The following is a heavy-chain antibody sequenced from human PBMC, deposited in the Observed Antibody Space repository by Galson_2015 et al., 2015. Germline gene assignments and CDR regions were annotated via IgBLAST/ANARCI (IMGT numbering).Heavy chain of an antibody. V-gene: IGHV3-21*01. J-gene: IGHJ4*02. CDR2: ISRSSAHI. D-gene: IGHD6-19*01. CDR1: GFTFSSYT. Sequence: SLRLSCAASGFTFSSYTMNWVRQAPEKGPEWVAAISRSSAHIHYADSVKGRFTISRDNAENSLYLQMNSLREEDTAVYYCVRELLDGSGGNTFDCWGQGTLVPVSS. CDR3: VRELLDGSGGNTFDC.